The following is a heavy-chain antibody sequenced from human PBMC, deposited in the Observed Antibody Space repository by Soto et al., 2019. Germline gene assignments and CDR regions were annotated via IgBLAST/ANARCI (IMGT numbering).Heavy chain of an antibody. J-gene: IGHJ4*02. D-gene: IGHD2-2*01. CDR2: IYYSGST. CDR3: ARVLGYCSSTSCHPDDY. V-gene: IGHV4-39*01. CDR1: GGSISSSSYY. Sequence: SETLSLTCTVSGGSISSSSYYWGWIRQPPGKGLEWIGSIYYSGSTYYNPSLKSRVTISVDTSKNQFSLKLSSVTAADTAVYYCARVLGYCSSTSCHPDDYWGQGTLVTVSS.